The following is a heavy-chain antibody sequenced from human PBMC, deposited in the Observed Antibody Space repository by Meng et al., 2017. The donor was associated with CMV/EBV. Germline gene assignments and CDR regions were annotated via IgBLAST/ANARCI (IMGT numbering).Heavy chain of an antibody. D-gene: IGHD3-16*01. CDR3: AGSRPGGGACDY. V-gene: IGHV4-4*07. Sequence: QVQIQDSGPGLVKPSVTLSLTCIVSGASIKNYNCNWVRQPAGQGLEWIGLIQVIGHTVYNPSLKSRVTVSLDASKSQFSLTLNSVTAADTATYYCAGSRPGGGACDYWGQGILVTVSS. J-gene: IGHJ4*02. CDR1: GASIKNYN. CDR2: IQVIGHT.